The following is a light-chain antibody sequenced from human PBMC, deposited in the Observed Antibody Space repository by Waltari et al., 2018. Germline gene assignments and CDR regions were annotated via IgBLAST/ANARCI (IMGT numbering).Light chain of an antibody. CDR3: AAWDDSLSGPV. J-gene: IGLJ2*01. CDR2: KNN. V-gene: IGLV1-47*01. CDR1: SSNIGSNY. Sequence: QSVLTQPPSASGTPGQRVTISCSGRSSNIGSNYVYGYQQLPGTAPKLLIDKNNQRPSGFPDRFSGSKSGTSASLAISGLRSEDEADYYCAAWDDSLSGPVFGGGTKLTVL.